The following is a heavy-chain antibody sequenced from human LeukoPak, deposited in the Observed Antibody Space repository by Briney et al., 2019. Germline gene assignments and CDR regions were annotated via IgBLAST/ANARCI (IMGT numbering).Heavy chain of an antibody. CDR1: GFTFSSYA. CDR2: ISGSGGST. Sequence: PGGSLRLSCAASGFTFSSYAMSWVRQAPGKGLEWVSAISGSGGSTYYADSVKGRFTISRDNSKNTLYLQMNSLRAEDTAVYYCAKEGEIAVAGTKGFDYWGQGTLVTVSS. CDR3: AKEGEIAVAGTKGFDY. J-gene: IGHJ4*02. V-gene: IGHV3-23*01. D-gene: IGHD6-19*01.